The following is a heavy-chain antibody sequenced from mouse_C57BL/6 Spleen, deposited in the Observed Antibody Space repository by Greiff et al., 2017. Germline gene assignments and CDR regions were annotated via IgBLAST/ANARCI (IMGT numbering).Heavy chain of an antibody. D-gene: IGHD1-1*01. Sequence: EVKLMESGGGLVKPGGSLKLSCAASGFTFSDYGMHWVRQAPEKGLEWVAYISSGSSTIYYADTVKGRFTISRDNAKNTLFLQMTSLRSEDTAMYYCARSYTHYWYFDVWGTGTTVTVSS. CDR2: ISSGSSTI. CDR1: GFTFSDYG. CDR3: ARSYTHYWYFDV. J-gene: IGHJ1*03. V-gene: IGHV5-17*01.